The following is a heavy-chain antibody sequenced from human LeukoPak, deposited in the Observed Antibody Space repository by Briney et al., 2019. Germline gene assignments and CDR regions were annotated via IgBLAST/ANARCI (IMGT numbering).Heavy chain of an antibody. CDR1: GYTFTGSY. V-gene: IGHV1-2*02. D-gene: IGHD2-15*01. Sequence: ESSVNVSCKASGYTFTGSYMHWVRQAPGQTLEWMGSINPNSGGTTYAQKFQGRVTMTRDTSISTAYMELNSLKSDDTAVYYCASHSGAEVFQRWGQGTLVTASS. CDR2: INPNSGGT. CDR3: ASHSGAEVFQR. J-gene: IGHJ1*01.